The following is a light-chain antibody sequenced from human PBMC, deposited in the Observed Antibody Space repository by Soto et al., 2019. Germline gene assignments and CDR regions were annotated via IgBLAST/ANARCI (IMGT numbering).Light chain of an antibody. CDR3: RSYAGSFSYV. CDR1: SCDVGGYNY. V-gene: IGLV2-11*01. J-gene: IGLJ1*01. Sequence: QTALTQPRSVYGSPGQSVTISCTGTSCDVGGYNYVSWYQQHPGKAPKLMIYDVSKRPSGVPDRFSGSKSGNTASLTISGLQAEDEADYYCRSYAGSFSYVFGTGTKLTVL. CDR2: DVS.